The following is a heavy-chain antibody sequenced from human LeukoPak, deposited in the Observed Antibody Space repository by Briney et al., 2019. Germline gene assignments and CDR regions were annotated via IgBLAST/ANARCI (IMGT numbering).Heavy chain of an antibody. CDR3: ARTPVTREIDS. J-gene: IGHJ4*02. V-gene: IGHV3-30*04. CDR2: ISYDGSNK. CDR1: GSTFSSYS. Sequence: GRSLRLSCAASGSTFSSYSLYWVRQAPGKGLEWVAVISYDGSNKYYSDSVKGRFTISRDNSKNTLYLQMNSLRAEDTAVYYCARTPVTREIDSWGQGTLVTVSS. D-gene: IGHD4-11*01.